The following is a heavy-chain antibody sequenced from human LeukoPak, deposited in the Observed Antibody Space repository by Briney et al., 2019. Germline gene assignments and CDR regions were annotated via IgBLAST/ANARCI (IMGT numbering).Heavy chain of an antibody. J-gene: IGHJ4*02. Sequence: PSETLSLTCAVSEMSFSAYYWNWVRQHPGKGLEWIGYIYYSGTTYYNPPLKSRLTMSVDTSKNQFSLKLSSVTAADTAVYYCARESRPTHSYYFDYWGQGTPVTVSS. V-gene: IGHV4-31*11. D-gene: IGHD2-15*01. CDR1: EMSFSAYY. CDR3: ARESRPTHSYYFDY. CDR2: IYYSGTT.